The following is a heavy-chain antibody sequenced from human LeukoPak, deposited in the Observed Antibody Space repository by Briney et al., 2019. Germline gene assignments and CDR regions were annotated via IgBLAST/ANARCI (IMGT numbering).Heavy chain of an antibody. V-gene: IGHV1-24*01. Sequence: AAGKVSCKVSGYTLTELSMHWVRQAPGKGLEWMGGFDPEDGETIYEQKFQGRVTMTEDTSTDTAYMELSSLRSEDTAVYYCATARVFHGSGSYRWDYWGQGTLVTVSS. CDR1: GYTLTELS. D-gene: IGHD3-10*01. J-gene: IGHJ4*02. CDR2: FDPEDGET. CDR3: ATARVFHGSGSYRWDY.